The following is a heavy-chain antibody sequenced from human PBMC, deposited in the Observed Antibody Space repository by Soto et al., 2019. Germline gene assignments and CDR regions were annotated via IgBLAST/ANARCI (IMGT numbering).Heavy chain of an antibody. CDR2: ISYDESNK. D-gene: IGHD1-26*01. CDR3: ARGALIVGTTHLDY. CDR1: GFTFSSYA. Sequence: QVQLVESGGGVVQPAKSLRLSCAASGFTFSSYAMHWVRQAPGKGLEWVAVISYDESNKYYADSVKGRFTISRDNSKNTLYLQMNGLRGEDTAVYHCARGALIVGTTHLDYWGQGSLVTVSS. J-gene: IGHJ4*02. V-gene: IGHV3-30-3*01.